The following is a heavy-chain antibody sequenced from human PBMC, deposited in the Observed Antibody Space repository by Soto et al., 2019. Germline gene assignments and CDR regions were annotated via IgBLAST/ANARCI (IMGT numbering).Heavy chain of an antibody. CDR3: SRGSTYYGFLT. V-gene: IGHV4-30-4*01. CDR2: IYYIGTT. CDR1: GDSMCSGDYY. J-gene: IGHJ5*02. Sequence: QVQLQESGPGLVKTSQTLSLTCTVSGDSMCSGDYYWTWIRQPPGKGLEWIGYIYYIGTTIYNPSLESRVNISIATSTNHFSLRLTSVTAADTAVYYCSRGSTYYGFLTWGQGTLVTVSS. D-gene: IGHD3-10*01.